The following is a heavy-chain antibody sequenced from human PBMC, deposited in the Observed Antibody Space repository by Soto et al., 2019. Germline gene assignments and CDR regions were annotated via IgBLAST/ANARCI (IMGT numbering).Heavy chain of an antibody. V-gene: IGHV1-2*02. J-gene: IGHJ3*02. Sequence: GXSVKVSCNAAGYPFSGYYMHWVRQAPGQGLEWMGWINPNSGGTNYAQKFQCRVTMTRDTSISTAYMELSRLRSDDTAVYYCARTTKVVARDAFDICGQRTMVTVSS. D-gene: IGHD2-15*01. CDR3: ARTTKVVARDAFDI. CDR1: GYPFSGYY. CDR2: INPNSGGT.